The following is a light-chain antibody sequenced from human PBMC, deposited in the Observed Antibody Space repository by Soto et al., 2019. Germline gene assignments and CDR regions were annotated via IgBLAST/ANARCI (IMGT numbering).Light chain of an antibody. CDR3: QQFSSYPPT. CDR1: QSVSSN. CDR2: GAS. J-gene: IGKJ4*01. V-gene: IGKV3-20*01. Sequence: EIVLTQSPATLSVSPGERATLSCRASQSVSSNLAWYQQKPGQAPRLLIYGASTRATGIPDRFSGSGSGTDFTLTISRLEPEDFAVYYCQQFSSYPPTFGGGTKVDIK.